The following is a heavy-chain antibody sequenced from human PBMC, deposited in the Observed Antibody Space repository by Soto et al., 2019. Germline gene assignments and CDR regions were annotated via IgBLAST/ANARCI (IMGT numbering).Heavy chain of an antibody. CDR1: GFTFNSYD. Sequence: GGSVSLSCAASGFTFNSYDMHWVRQATGKGLEWFSAIGAAGDTYYPGSVKGRFTISRENAKNSLYLQMNSLRAGDTAVYYCAKGGSAFDASDIWCEAI. CDR2: IGAAGDT. V-gene: IGHV3-13*01. CDR3: AKGGSAFDASDI. J-gene: IGHJ3*02.